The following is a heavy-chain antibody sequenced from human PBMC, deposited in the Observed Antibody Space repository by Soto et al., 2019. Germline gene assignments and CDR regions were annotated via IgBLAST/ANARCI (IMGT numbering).Heavy chain of an antibody. J-gene: IGHJ4*02. Sequence: GASVKVSCKASGGTFSSYAISWVRQAPGQGLEWMGWINPNSGGTNYAQKFQGWVTMTRDTSISTAYMELSRLRSDDTAVYYCARQLSPYTYFDYWGQGTLVTVSS. CDR3: ARQLSPYTYFDY. V-gene: IGHV1-2*04. D-gene: IGHD2-2*02. CDR1: GGTFSSYA. CDR2: INPNSGGT.